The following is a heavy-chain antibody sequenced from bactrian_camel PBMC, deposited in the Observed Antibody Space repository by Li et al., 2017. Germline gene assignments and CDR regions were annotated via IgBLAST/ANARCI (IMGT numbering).Heavy chain of an antibody. D-gene: IGHD2*01. CDR3: AADLRWCRSGYFDPQARLGY. CDR1: GYTYSNFC. V-gene: IGHV3S53*01. CDR2: LDIDGIT. J-gene: IGHJ6*01. Sequence: HVQLVESGGGSVQAGGSLRLSCAASGYTYSNFCMGWFRQGPGKEREGVAALDIDGITTYADFVQGRFTISKDLAKNTLYLQMNSLKPEDTAMYYCAADLRWCRSGYFDPQARLGYWGQGTQVTV.